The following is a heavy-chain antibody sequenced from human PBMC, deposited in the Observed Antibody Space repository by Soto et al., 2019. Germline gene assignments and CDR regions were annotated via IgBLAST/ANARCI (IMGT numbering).Heavy chain of an antibody. CDR1: GGSISSYY. J-gene: IGHJ5*02. D-gene: IGHD3-3*01. V-gene: IGHV4-59*08. CDR3: ARHREVLKYYVFWSGYYTGYWFDP. CDR2: IYYSGST. Sequence: LSLTCTVSGGSISSYYWSWIRQPPGKGLEWIGYIYYSGSTNYNPSLKSRVTISVDTSKNQFSLKLSSVTAADTAVYYCARHREVLKYYVFWSGYYTGYWFDPWGQGTLVTVSS.